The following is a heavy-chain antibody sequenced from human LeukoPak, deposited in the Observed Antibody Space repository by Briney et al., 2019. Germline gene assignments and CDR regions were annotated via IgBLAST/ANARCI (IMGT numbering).Heavy chain of an antibody. J-gene: IGHJ6*03. CDR2: INPNSGGT. CDR1: VYTFTGYY. Sequence: ASVTVSFTSSVYTFTGYYMHWVRQAPGQGLERMGWINPNSGGTNYAQKFQGRVTMTRDTAISTASMELSRLRSDDTAVYYCARENIPAARFYYYYYMDVWGKGTTVTVSS. CDR3: ARENIPAARFYYYYYMDV. D-gene: IGHD2-2*01. V-gene: IGHV1-2*02.